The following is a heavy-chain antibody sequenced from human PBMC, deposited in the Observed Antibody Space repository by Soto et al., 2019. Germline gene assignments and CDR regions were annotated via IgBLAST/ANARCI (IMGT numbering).Heavy chain of an antibody. CDR2: ISSSGSTI. Sequence: GGSLRLSCAASGFTFSDYYMSWIRQAPGKGLEWVPYISSSGSTIYYADSVKGRFTISRDNAKNSLYLQMNSLRAEDTAVYYCARVSRAPGKVRGVSQPLGYWGQGTLVTVSS. CDR3: ARVSRAPGKVRGVSQPLGY. CDR1: GFTFSDYY. J-gene: IGHJ4*02. V-gene: IGHV3-11*01. D-gene: IGHD3-10*01.